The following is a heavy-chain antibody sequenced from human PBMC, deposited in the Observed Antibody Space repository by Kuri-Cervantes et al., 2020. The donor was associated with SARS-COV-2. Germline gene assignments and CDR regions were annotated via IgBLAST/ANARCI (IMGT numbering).Heavy chain of an antibody. CDR1: GGSLTRSSYY. CDR2: TYYSGST. J-gene: IGHJ4*02. Sequence: GSLRLSCSVSGGSLTRSSYYWGWIRQPPGKGLEWIGSTYYSGSTNYNPSLKSRVTVSVDKSKNHFSLRLSSVTAADTAVYYCARDLNGQLWSTGLGYWGQGTLVTVSS. V-gene: IGHV4-39*07. CDR3: ARDLNGQLWSTGLGY. D-gene: IGHD5-18*01.